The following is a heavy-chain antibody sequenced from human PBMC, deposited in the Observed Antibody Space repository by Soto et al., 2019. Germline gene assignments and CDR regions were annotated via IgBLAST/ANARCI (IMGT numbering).Heavy chain of an antibody. CDR1: GFTFSSYG. Sequence: PGGSLRLSCAASGFTFSSYGMHWVRQAPGKGLEWVAVISYDGSNKYYADSVKGRFTISRDNSKNTLYLQMNSLRAEDTAVYYCAKKGSGCSSTSCYTPDWFDPWGQGTLVTVSS. J-gene: IGHJ5*02. D-gene: IGHD2-2*02. V-gene: IGHV3-30*18. CDR2: ISYDGSNK. CDR3: AKKGSGCSSTSCYTPDWFDP.